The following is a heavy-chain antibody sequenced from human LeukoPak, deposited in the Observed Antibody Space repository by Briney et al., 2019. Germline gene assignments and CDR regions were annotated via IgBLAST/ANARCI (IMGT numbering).Heavy chain of an antibody. J-gene: IGHJ4*02. D-gene: IGHD5-12*01. CDR1: GGSISSYY. V-gene: IGHV4-59*01. CDR3: ARGEWLRSYYFDY. Sequence: PSETLSLTCTVSGGSISSYYWSWIRQPPGKGLEWIGYIYYSGSTNYNPSLKSRVTISVDTSKNQFSLKLSSVTAADTAVYYCARGEWLRSYYFDYWGQGTLVTVSS. CDR2: IYYSGST.